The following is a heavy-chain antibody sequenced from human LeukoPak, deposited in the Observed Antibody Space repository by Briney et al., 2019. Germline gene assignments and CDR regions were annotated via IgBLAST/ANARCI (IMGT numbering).Heavy chain of an antibody. CDR3: ARDGTDSFYDGMDV. CDR1: GFTFSSYA. CDR2: ISTSSSTK. V-gene: IGHV3-48*04. D-gene: IGHD6-13*01. Sequence: PGGSLRLSCAASGFTFSSYAMNWVRQAPGKGPEWVSYISTSSSTKYYADSVTGRFTISRDNAKNSLYLQMNSLRAEDTAVYYCARDGTDSFYDGMDVWGQGTTVTVSS. J-gene: IGHJ6*02.